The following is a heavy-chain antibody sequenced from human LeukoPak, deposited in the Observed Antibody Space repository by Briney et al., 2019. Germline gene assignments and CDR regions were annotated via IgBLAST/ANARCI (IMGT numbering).Heavy chain of an antibody. CDR3: ASPGGYSNLRSFDY. V-gene: IGHV1-18*01. Sequence: GASVKVSCKASGYTFTSYGISWVRQAPGQGLEWMGWISAYNGNTNYAQKLQGRVTMTTDTSTSTAYMELSSLRSEDTAVYYCASPGGYSNLRSFDYWGQGTLVTVSS. CDR1: GYTFTSYG. CDR2: ISAYNGNT. J-gene: IGHJ4*02. D-gene: IGHD4-11*01.